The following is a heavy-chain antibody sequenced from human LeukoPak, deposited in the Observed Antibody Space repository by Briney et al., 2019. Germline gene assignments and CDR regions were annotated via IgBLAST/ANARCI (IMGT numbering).Heavy chain of an antibody. CDR3: ARGPCSSTSCHVSYYYYMDV. Sequence: ASVKVSCKASGYTFTSYGISWVRQAPGQGLEWMGWISAYNGNTNYAQKLQGRVTMTTDTSTSTAYMELRSLRSHDTAVYYCARGPCSSTSCHVSYYYYMDVWGKGTTVTVSS. D-gene: IGHD2-2*01. V-gene: IGHV1-18*01. J-gene: IGHJ6*03. CDR1: GYTFTSYG. CDR2: ISAYNGNT.